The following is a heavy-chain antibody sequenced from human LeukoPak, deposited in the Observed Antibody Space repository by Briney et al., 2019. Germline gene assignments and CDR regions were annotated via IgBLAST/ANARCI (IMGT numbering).Heavy chain of an antibody. Sequence: GGSLRLSCAASGFTFSSYSMNWVRQAPGKGLEWVSSISSSSSYIYYADSVKGRFTISRDNAKNSLYLHMNSLRAEDTAVYYCARDDDYGDYDAFDIWGQGTMVTVSS. CDR3: ARDDDYGDYDAFDI. J-gene: IGHJ3*02. CDR1: GFTFSSYS. D-gene: IGHD4-17*01. V-gene: IGHV3-21*01. CDR2: ISSSSSYI.